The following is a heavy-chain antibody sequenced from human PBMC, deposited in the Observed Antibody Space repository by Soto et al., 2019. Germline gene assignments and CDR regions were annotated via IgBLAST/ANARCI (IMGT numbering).Heavy chain of an antibody. D-gene: IGHD4-17*01. J-gene: IGHJ4*02. CDR3: GRDGAMTTVTTGHS. CDR2: VNPSGGST. CDR1: GYTFSNHY. V-gene: IGHV1-46*03. Sequence: QVQLVQSGAEVKKPGASVKVSCKASGYTFSNHYIHWVRQAPGQGLEWMGIVNPSGGSTTYAQKFQGRVTMTSDTSTSTVYMELSSLRSEDTAVYYCGRDGAMTTVTTGHSWGQGTLVTVSS.